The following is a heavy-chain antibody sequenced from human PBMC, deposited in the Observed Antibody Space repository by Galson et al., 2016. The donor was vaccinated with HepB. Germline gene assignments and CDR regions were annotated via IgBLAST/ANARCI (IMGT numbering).Heavy chain of an antibody. CDR2: TYYRSKWYN. D-gene: IGHD3-10*01. CDR3: ARAWGRGRYYYSSGNLNLVGGLDV. V-gene: IGHV6-1*01. Sequence: AISGDSVSSNTAAWNWIRQSPSRGLEWLGRTYYRSKWYNDYAVSVKSRITVNPDTSKNQFSLHLNSVTPEDTAVYYCARAWGRGRYYYSSGNLNLVGGLDVWGQGTTVSVSS. J-gene: IGHJ6*02. CDR1: GDSVSSNTAA.